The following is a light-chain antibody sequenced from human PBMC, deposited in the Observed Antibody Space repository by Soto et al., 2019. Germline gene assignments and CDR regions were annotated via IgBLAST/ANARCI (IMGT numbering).Light chain of an antibody. Sequence: EILLTQTPGTLSLSPGERDTLSCRTSQSVGSTYLAWYQQKPGQAPRLLIYEASRRATGIPDRFSGSGSGTDFTLTISRLEPEDFAVYYCQLFGSSPRYTFGQGTKLEI. J-gene: IGKJ2*01. V-gene: IGKV3-20*01. CDR3: QLFGSSPRYT. CDR2: EAS. CDR1: QSVGSTY.